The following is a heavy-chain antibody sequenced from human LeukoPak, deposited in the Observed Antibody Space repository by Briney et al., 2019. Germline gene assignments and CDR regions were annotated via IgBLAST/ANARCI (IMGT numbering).Heavy chain of an antibody. Sequence: SGGSLRLSCAASGFTFSGSAMHWVRQASGKGLEWVGRIRSKANSYATAYAASVKGRFTISRDDSKNTLYLQMNSLTSEDTAVYYCAKEGTASKPSDLDHWGQGILVTVSS. CDR3: AKEGTASKPSDLDH. J-gene: IGHJ4*02. CDR1: GFTFSGSA. V-gene: IGHV3-73*01. CDR2: IRSKANSYAT. D-gene: IGHD1/OR15-1a*01.